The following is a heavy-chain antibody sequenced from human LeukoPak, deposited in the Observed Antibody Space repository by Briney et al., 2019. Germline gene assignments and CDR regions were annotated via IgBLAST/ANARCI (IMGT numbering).Heavy chain of an antibody. V-gene: IGHV7-4-1*02. CDR2: INTNTGDP. CDR1: GYIFTTYA. CDR3: ARPGIAVVGGFDV. Sequence: ASVKVSCKASGYIFTTYAMNWVRQAPGQGLEWMGRINTNTGDPTYAQGFTGRFVFSLDTSVNTAFLQINSLKAEDTAVYYCARPGIAVVGGFDVWGRGTMVTVSP. J-gene: IGHJ3*01. D-gene: IGHD6-13*01.